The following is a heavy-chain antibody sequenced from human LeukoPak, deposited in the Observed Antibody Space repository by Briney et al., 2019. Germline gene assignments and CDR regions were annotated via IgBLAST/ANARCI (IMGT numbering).Heavy chain of an antibody. CDR2: IIPIFGTA. CDR1: GGTFSSYA. D-gene: IGHD3-16*02. V-gene: IGHV1-69*05. J-gene: IGHJ4*02. Sequence: ASVKVSCKASGGTFSSYAISWVRQAPGQGLEWMGGIIPIFGTANYAQKFQGRVTITTDESTSTAYMELSSLRSEDTAVYYCARDLVITFWGVIVTEGFDYWGQGTLVTVSS. CDR3: ARDLVITFWGVIVTEGFDY.